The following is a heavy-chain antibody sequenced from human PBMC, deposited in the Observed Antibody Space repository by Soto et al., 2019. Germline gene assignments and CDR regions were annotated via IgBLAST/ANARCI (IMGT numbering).Heavy chain of an antibody. J-gene: IGHJ4*02. Sequence: QVQLIQSGAEVKKPGASVKVSCKVSGDTLSELSIHWVRQAAGKGLEWMGSFDPEDQETVYAQKFQGRVTLTEDTSTDTAYMEVTSLRSEDTATYYCAAERLGFCATDHCFRHDLDSWGQGTPVIISS. CDR2: FDPEDQET. D-gene: IGHD2-15*01. CDR1: GDTLSELS. V-gene: IGHV1-24*01. CDR3: AAERLGFCATDHCFRHDLDS.